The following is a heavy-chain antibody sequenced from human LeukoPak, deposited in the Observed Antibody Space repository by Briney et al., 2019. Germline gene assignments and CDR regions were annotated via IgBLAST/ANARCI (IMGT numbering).Heavy chain of an antibody. J-gene: IGHJ3*02. D-gene: IGHD3-22*01. Sequence: PGGSLRLSCAASGFTFSSYAMSWVRQAPGKGLEWVSSISSSSSYIYYADSVKGRFTISRDNAKNSLYLQMNSLRAEDTAVYYCARALNYYDSSGLHDAFDIWGQGTMVTVSS. CDR1: GFTFSSYA. CDR2: ISSSSSYI. CDR3: ARALNYYDSSGLHDAFDI. V-gene: IGHV3-21*01.